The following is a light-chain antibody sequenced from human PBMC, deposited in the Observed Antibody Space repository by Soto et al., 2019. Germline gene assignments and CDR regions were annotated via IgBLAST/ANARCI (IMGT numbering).Light chain of an antibody. V-gene: IGKV4-1*01. CDR1: QSVLYSSTNKNY. J-gene: IGKJ4*01. CDR2: WAS. CDR3: QQYYSLPLT. Sequence: DIVMTQSPDSLAVSLGERATINCKSSQSVLYSSTNKNYLAWYQQKPGQPPKLLFYWASTRESGVPDRFSGSGSGTDFTLTISSLQAEDVAVYYCQQYYSLPLTFGGGTKIQIK.